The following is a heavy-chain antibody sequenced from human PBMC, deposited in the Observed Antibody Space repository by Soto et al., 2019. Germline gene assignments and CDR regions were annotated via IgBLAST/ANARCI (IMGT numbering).Heavy chain of an antibody. J-gene: IGHJ6*02. CDR2: IIPIFGTA. CDR1: GGTFGSYA. D-gene: IGHD5-12*01. CDR3: ARAGRSGYDLGYYYGMDV. V-gene: IGHV1-69*13. Sequence: SVKVSCKASGGTFGSYAISWVRQAPGQGLEWMGGIIPIFGTANYAQKFQGRVTITADESTSTAYMELSSLRSGDTAVYYCARAGRSGYDLGYYYGMDVWGQGTTVTVSS.